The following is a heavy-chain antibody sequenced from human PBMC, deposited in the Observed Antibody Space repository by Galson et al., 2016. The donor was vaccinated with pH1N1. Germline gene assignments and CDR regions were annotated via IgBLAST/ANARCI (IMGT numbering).Heavy chain of an antibody. V-gene: IGHV3-30-3*01. Sequence: SLRLSCAASGFTFSHYAMHWVRQAPGKGLEWVGVISYVESNKDYADSVKGRFTVSRDNSKNTPYLQMNSLRAEDTALYYCARDHVYGDYFERFFDLWGRGTLVTVSS. CDR2: ISYVESNK. CDR3: ARDHVYGDYFERFFDL. CDR1: GFTFSHYA. J-gene: IGHJ2*01. D-gene: IGHD4-17*01.